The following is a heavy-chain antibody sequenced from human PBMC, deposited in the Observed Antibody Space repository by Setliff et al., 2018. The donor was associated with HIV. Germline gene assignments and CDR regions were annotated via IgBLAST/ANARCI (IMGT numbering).Heavy chain of an antibody. CDR2: MYYSGNT. J-gene: IGHJ4*02. CDR1: GVSISNYY. Sequence: TSETLSLTCTVSGVSISNYYWSWIRQPPGKGLECIGYMYYSGNTNYNPSLKSRVTISVDTSKSQFSLKLNSVTAADTAVYYCARDQSDWFYWGQGTLVTVSS. V-gene: IGHV4-59*01. CDR3: ARDQSDWFY. D-gene: IGHD3-3*01.